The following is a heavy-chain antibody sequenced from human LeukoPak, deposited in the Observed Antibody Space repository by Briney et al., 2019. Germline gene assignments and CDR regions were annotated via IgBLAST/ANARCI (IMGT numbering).Heavy chain of an antibody. V-gene: IGHV3-74*01. Sequence: PGGSLRLSCATSGFTFSNYWMSWLRQAPGKGLMWVSRIRSDGSAASYAESVKGRFTISRDNGRNTLYLQMNSLRVDDTAVYYCAKSDWFDPWGRGILVTVSS. J-gene: IGHJ5*02. CDR2: IRSDGSAA. CDR1: GFTFSNYW. CDR3: AKSDWFDP.